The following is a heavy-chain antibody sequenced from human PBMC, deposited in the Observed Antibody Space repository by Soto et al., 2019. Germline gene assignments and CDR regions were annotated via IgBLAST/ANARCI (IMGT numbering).Heavy chain of an antibody. CDR1: GYDFTRNW. D-gene: IGHD2-8*01. Sequence: PGESLKISCETSGYDFTRNWIGWVRQRPGKGLEWVGLVYPRGSDTRYSPSFRGHVSMSADESVRTAYLQWTSLEASETAIYYRARKFCTTTACSMYFDNWGQGTRVTVSS. V-gene: IGHV5-51*01. CDR3: ARKFCTTTACSMYFDN. J-gene: IGHJ4*02. CDR2: VYPRGSDT.